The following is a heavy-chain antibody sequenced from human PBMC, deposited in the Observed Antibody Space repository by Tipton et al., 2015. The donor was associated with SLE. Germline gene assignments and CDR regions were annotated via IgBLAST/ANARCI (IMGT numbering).Heavy chain of an antibody. Sequence: SLRLSCAISGFSFSSDWMTWVRQAPGKGLEWVADINQDGSEKFYVDSVKGRFTVSRDNAKNSLYLEMNSLRAEDAAVYYCAKDSRGALDYWGQGTLVTVSS. CDR1: GFSFSSDW. J-gene: IGHJ4*02. CDR3: AKDSRGALDY. D-gene: IGHD4/OR15-4a*01. CDR2: INQDGSEK. V-gene: IGHV3-7*03.